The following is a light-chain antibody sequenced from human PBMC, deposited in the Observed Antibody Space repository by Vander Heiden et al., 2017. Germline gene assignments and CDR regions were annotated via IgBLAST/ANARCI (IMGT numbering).Light chain of an antibody. J-gene: IGLJ1*01. Sequence: QSALTQSRSVSGSPGQSVTISCTGTSSDVGGYNYVSWYQQHPGKAPKVMIYDISKRPSVVPDRFSGSKSGNTASLTISGLQADDEADYYCCSYAGSNSYVFGTGTKVTVL. CDR1: SSDVGGYNY. V-gene: IGLV2-11*01. CDR2: DIS. CDR3: CSYAGSNSYV.